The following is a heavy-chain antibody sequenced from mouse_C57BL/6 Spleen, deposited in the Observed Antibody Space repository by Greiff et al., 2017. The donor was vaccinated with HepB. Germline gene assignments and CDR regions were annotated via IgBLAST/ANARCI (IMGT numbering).Heavy chain of an antibody. CDR3: ARSYYDYGGFAY. V-gene: IGHV1-50*01. CDR1: GYTFTSYW. CDR2: IDPSDSYT. D-gene: IGHD2-4*01. J-gene: IGHJ3*01. Sequence: QVQLQQPGAELVKPGASVKLSCKASGYTFTSYWMQWVKQRPGQGLEWIGEIDPSDSYTNYNQKFKGKATLTVDKSSSTAYMQLSSLTSEDSAVYYCARSYYDYGGFAYWGQGTLVTVSA.